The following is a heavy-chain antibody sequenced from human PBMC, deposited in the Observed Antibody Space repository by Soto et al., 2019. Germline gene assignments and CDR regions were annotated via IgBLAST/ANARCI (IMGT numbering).Heavy chain of an antibody. CDR3: ARETVVVVAATNAYYGMHX. CDR1: GYTFTSYG. Sequence: ASVKVSCKASGYTFTSYGISWVRQAPGQGLEWMGWISAYNGNTNYAQKLQGRVTMTTDTSTSTAYMELRSLRSDDTAVYYCARETVVVVAATNAYYGMHXWGQGTTVTVS. J-gene: IGHJ6*02. V-gene: IGHV1-18*01. CDR2: ISAYNGNT. D-gene: IGHD2-15*01.